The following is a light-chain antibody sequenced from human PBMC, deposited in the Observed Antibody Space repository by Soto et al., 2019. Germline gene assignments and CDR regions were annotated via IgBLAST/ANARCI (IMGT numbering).Light chain of an antibody. CDR1: QGISSY. V-gene: IGKV1-8*01. J-gene: IGKJ1*01. CDR3: QQYYSYPWT. Sequence: IQMTQSPSSLSAYLGDRVTITYRASQGISSYLAWYQQKPGKAPKLLIYAASTLQSGVPSRFSGSGSGTDFTLTISCLQSEDFATYYCQQYYSYPWTFGQVTTVDIK. CDR2: AAS.